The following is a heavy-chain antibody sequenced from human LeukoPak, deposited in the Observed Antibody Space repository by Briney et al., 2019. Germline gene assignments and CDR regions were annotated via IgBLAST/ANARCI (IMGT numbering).Heavy chain of an antibody. CDR2: IYTSGST. CDR1: GDYISGSSYS. CDR3: ARVSAGKGYFDWLTHYYYYYMDV. Sequence: SETLSLTCTVSGDYISGSSYSWGWIRQPAGKGLEWIGRIYTSGSTNYNPSLKSRVTISVDTSKNQFSLKLSSVTAADTAVYYCARVSAGKGYFDWLTHYYYYYMDVWGKGTTVTISS. D-gene: IGHD3-9*01. V-gene: IGHV4-61*02. J-gene: IGHJ6*03.